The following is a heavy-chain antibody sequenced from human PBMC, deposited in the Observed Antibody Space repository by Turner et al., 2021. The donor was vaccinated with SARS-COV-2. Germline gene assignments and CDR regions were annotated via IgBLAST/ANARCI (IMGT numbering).Heavy chain of an antibody. CDR3: ARLRPTQNFDY. D-gene: IGHD1-1*01. V-gene: IGHV4-39*01. CDR2: IYYSGST. J-gene: IGHJ4*02. Sequence: QLQLQESGPGLVKPSETLSLTCTVSGGSISSSSYYWGWIRQPPEKGLEWIGSIYYSGSTYYNQSLKSRVTISVDTSKNQFSLKLSSVTAADTAVYYCARLRPTQNFDYWGQGTLVTVSS. CDR1: GGSISSSSYY.